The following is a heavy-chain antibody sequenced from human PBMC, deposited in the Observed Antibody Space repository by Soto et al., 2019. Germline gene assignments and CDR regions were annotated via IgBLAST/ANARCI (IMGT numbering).Heavy chain of an antibody. V-gene: IGHV3-74*01. CDR3: VRDYGEAGSTAAFDI. D-gene: IGHD4-17*01. J-gene: IGHJ3*02. CDR1: GFTISGFW. Sequence: GGSLRLSCAASGFTISGFWMHWVRQVPGKGLVWVSHINGDGSRTSYADSVKGRFTTPRDNAKNTVHLQMNSLRVEDTAVYHCVRDYGEAGSTAAFDIWGQGTMVTVSS. CDR2: INGDGSRT.